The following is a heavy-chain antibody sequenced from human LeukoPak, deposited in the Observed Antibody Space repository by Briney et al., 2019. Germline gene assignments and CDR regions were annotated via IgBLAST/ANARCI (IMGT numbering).Heavy chain of an antibody. V-gene: IGHV3-11*01. CDR3: ARDLCIAAAGTHYYGRHV. CDR2: ISSSGSTI. CDR1: GFTFSDYY. D-gene: IGHD6-13*01. J-gene: IGHJ6*02. Sequence: GGSHRLSCAASGFTFSDYYMSWIRQAPGKGLEWVSYISSSGSTIYYADSVKGRFTISSDNAKNSLYLQMNSLRAEDTAVYYCARDLCIAAAGTHYYGRHVGGQGTTVTVFS.